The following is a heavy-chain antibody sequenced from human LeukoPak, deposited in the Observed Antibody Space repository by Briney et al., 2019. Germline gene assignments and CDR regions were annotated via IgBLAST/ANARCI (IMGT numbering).Heavy chain of an antibody. CDR3: ARVIAVAGNGYFDY. D-gene: IGHD6-19*01. CDR2: IYYSRRT. CDR1: GGSISSYY. J-gene: IGHJ4*02. Sequence: SETLSLTCTVSGGSISSYYWSWIREPTGKGLEWLGYIYYSRRTNYNPSLKRRVTISVDTSKNQFSLKLSSVTAADTAVYYCARVIAVAGNGYFDYWGQGTLVTVSS. V-gene: IGHV4-59*01.